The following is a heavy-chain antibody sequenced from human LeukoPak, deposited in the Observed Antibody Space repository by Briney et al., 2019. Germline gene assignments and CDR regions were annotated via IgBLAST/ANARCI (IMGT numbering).Heavy chain of an antibody. Sequence: GGSLRLSCAASGFTFSSYWMSWVRQAPGKGLEWVANIKQDGSEKYYVDSVKGRFTISRDNAKNSLYLQMNSLRAEDTAVHYCARGSGIYYDFWSGYFDYWGQGTLVTVSS. CDR1: GFTFSSYW. V-gene: IGHV3-7*01. CDR2: IKQDGSEK. CDR3: ARGSGIYYDFWSGYFDY. J-gene: IGHJ4*02. D-gene: IGHD3-3*01.